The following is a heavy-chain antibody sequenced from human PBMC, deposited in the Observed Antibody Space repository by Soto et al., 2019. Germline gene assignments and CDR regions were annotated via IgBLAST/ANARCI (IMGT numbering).Heavy chain of an antibody. CDR1: GGSISSSSYY. D-gene: IGHD3-22*01. V-gene: IGHV4-39*01. Sequence: PSETLSLTCTVSGGSISSSSYYWGWIRQPPGKGLERIGSIYYSGSTYYNPSLKSRVTISVDTSKNQFSLKLSSVTAADTAVYYCASGGTYYYDSSGIFDYWGQGTLVTVSS. J-gene: IGHJ4*02. CDR3: ASGGTYYYDSSGIFDY. CDR2: IYYSGST.